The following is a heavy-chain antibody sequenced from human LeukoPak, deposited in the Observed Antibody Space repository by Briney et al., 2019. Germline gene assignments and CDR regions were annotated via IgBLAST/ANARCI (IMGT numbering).Heavy chain of an antibody. V-gene: IGHV3-48*01. CDR2: ISISSSVI. J-gene: IGHJ4*02. CDR1: GFPFGGFS. Sequence: GGPLRPSCAASGFPFGGFSMNWVGRAPGKGLEWVSYISISSSVIHYADSVKGRFTISRDNAKNSLYLQMNSLGAEDTAVYYCARSFDYWGQGTLVTVSS. CDR3: ARSFDY.